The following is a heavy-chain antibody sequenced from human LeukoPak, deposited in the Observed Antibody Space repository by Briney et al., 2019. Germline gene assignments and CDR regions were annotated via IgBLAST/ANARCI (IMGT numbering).Heavy chain of an antibody. J-gene: IGHJ3*02. V-gene: IGHV1-2*04. CDR2: INPNSGGT. CDR3: ARVNDILTAFDI. D-gene: IGHD3-9*01. Sequence: ASGKLSCTASGYTFTGYYMHWVRQAPGQGLEWMGWINPNSGGTNYAQKFQGWVTMTRDTSISTAYMELSRLRSDDTAVYYCARVNDILTAFDIWGQGTMVTVSS. CDR1: GYTFTGYY.